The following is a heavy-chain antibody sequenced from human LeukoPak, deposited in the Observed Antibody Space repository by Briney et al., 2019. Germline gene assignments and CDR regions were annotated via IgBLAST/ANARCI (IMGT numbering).Heavy chain of an antibody. CDR3: AKDRLNWNRGELDY. V-gene: IGHV3-74*01. J-gene: IGHJ4*02. D-gene: IGHD1-20*01. CDR1: GFTFSSYW. CDR2: INSDGSST. Sequence: GGSLRLSCAASGFTFSSYWMHWVRQAPGKGLVWVSRINSDGSSTSYADSVKGRFTISRDNSKNTLYLQMNSLRAEDTAVYYCAKDRLNWNRGELDYWGQGTLVTVSS.